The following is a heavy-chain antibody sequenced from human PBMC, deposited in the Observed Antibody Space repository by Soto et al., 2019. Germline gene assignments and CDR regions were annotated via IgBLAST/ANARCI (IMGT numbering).Heavy chain of an antibody. J-gene: IGHJ6*02. CDR1: GFIFSSYS. V-gene: IGHV3-21*01. D-gene: IGHD3-10*01. Sequence: GGSLILSCAASGFIFSSYSMNWVRQAPGKGLEWVSSISSSSSYIYYADSVKGRFTISRDNAKNSLYLQMNSLRAEDTAVYYCAKALVRGSGKNYYYGMDVWGQGTTVTVSS. CDR2: ISSSSSYI. CDR3: AKALVRGSGKNYYYGMDV.